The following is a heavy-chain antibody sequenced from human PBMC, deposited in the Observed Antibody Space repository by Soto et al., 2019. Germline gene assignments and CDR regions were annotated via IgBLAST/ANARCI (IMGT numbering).Heavy chain of an antibody. J-gene: IGHJ5*02. V-gene: IGHV4-38-2*01. CDR3: ARRPGSTAFDP. D-gene: IGHD5-18*01. Sequence: SETLSLTCAVSGYSISSDYFWGWIRQPPGKGLEWIASIYHSGSTFYNPSLKSRVTISVDMSKNQFSLKLTSVIAADTAMYYCARRPGSTAFDPWGQGTPVTVSS. CDR2: IYHSGST. CDR1: GYSISSDYF.